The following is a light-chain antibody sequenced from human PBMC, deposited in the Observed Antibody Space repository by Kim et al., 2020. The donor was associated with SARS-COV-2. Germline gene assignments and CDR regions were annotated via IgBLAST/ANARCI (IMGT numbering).Light chain of an antibody. J-gene: IGLJ2*01. Sequence: ASGSPGQSVTIACTGTSSDVSWFQQHPGKAPKLMIYDVSKRPSVVADRFSSSKSGNTASLTVSGLQAEDEAVYYCSSYAGNNNWIFGGGTQLTVL. CDR1: SSD. CDR2: DVS. CDR3: SSYAGNNNWI. V-gene: IGLV2-8*01.